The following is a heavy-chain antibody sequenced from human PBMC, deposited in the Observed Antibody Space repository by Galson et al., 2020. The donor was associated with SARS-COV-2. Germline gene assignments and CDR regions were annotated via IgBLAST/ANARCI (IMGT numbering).Heavy chain of an antibody. V-gene: IGHV3-11*06. CDR2: VSSSGSYT. CDR1: GFTFSDYY. J-gene: IGHJ1*01. CDR3: ARSGRDCRGCICYGAEYFQR. D-gene: IGHD2-15*01. Sequence: GESLKISCAASGFTFSDYYMSWIRQAPGKGLEWISYVSSSGSYTNYADSVKGRFTISRDNAQNSLYLQMNSLRAEDTAVYYCARSGRDCRGCICYGAEYFQRLGQGALVTLSS.